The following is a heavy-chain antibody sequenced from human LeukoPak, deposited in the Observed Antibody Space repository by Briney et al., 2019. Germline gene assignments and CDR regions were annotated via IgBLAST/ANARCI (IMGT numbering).Heavy chain of an antibody. J-gene: IGHJ4*02. V-gene: IGHV3-7*01. CDR2: IKPDGSEQ. D-gene: IGHD3-10*01. Sequence: HPGGSLRLSCAASGFTFSSYWMSWVRQAPGKGPEWLAIIKPDGSEQYYVDSLEGRSTISRDNARNSLYLQMDSLRAEDTAVYYCATGPTAYGSGSYRSWGQGTLVTVSS. CDR3: ATGPTAYGSGSYRS. CDR1: GFTFSSYW.